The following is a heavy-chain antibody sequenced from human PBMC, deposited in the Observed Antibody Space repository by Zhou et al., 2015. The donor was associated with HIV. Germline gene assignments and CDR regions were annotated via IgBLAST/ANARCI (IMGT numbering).Heavy chain of an antibody. J-gene: IGHJ4*02. CDR3: AKRAVVATVDYFDH. CDR2: LWADGSKR. D-gene: IGHD4-23*01. V-gene: IGHV3-33*06. Sequence: QMQLVESGGGVVQPGRSLRLSCAASGFTFINYGMHWVRQAPGKGLEWVAVLWADGSKRYFADSVKGRFTISRDNSKNTLHLQMNSLRTEDTAVYYCAKRAVVATVDYFDHWGQGTLVTVSS. CDR1: GFTFINYG.